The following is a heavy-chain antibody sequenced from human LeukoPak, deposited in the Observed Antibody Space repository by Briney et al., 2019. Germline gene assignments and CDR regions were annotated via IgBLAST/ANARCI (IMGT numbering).Heavy chain of an antibody. V-gene: IGHV4-34*01. J-gene: IGHJ6*03. CDR3: ARVKFDYYYYMDV. D-gene: IGHD3-16*01. Sequence: SETLSLTCAVYGGSFSGYYWSWIRQPPGKGLEWIGEINHSGSTNYNPSLKSRVTISVDTSKNQFSLKLSSVTAADTAVYYCARVKFDYYYYMDVWGKGTTVTVSS. CDR1: GGSFSGYY. CDR2: INHSGST.